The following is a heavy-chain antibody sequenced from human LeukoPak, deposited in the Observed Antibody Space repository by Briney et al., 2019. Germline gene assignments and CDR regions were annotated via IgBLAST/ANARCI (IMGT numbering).Heavy chain of an antibody. CDR3: ARDRRINTDSSFLTTGVFDS. Sequence: PSDTLSLTCTVSGGSMRNYYWSWIRQPPGKGLEWIGYIYYSGTTDYNPSLKGRVTISVDTSKNQFSLRLRSVTAADTAVYYCARDRRINTDSSFLTTGVFDSWGQGTLVSVSS. CDR1: GGSMRNYY. J-gene: IGHJ4*02. V-gene: IGHV4-59*01. CDR2: IYYSGTT. D-gene: IGHD4-11*01.